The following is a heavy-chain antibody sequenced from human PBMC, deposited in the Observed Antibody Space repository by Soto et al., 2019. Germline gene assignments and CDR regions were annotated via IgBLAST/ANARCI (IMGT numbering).Heavy chain of an antibody. Sequence: PSETLSLTCTVSGGSISGYYWSWLRQPPGKGLEWIGYIYSSGSTNYNPSLKSRVTISVDRSKKQFSLKLSSVTAADTAVYYCAKTQNDILDYWGQGTLVTVSS. D-gene: IGHD3-9*01. J-gene: IGHJ4*02. V-gene: IGHV4-4*09. CDR1: GGSISGYY. CDR3: AKTQNDILDY. CDR2: IYSSGST.